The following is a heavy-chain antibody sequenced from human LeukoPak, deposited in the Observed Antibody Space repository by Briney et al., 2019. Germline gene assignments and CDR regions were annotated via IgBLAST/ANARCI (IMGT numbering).Heavy chain of an antibody. CDR2: ISSSGSSI. CDR1: GFTFSDYY. V-gene: IGHV3-11*04. CDR3: ARETYYYDSSGYQDLDY. Sequence: GGSLRLSCAASGFTFSDYYRSWLRQAPGKGLEWVSYISSSGSSIYYADSVKGRFPISRDNAKNSMYLQMNSLRAEDTAVYYCARETYYYDSSGYQDLDYWGQRTLVTVSS. J-gene: IGHJ4*02. D-gene: IGHD3-22*01.